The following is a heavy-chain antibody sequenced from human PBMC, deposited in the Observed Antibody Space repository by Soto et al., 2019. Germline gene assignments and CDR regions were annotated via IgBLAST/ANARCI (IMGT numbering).Heavy chain of an antibody. V-gene: IGHV1-18*01. J-gene: IGHJ4*02. CDR2: ISAYNGNT. CDR1: GYTFTSYG. Sequence: GASVKVSCKASGYTFTSYGISWVRQAPGQGLEWMGWISAYNGNTNYAQKLQGRVTMTTDTSTSTAYMELSSLRSEDTAVYYCARDSAGPPQPLFDYWGQGTLVTVSS. CDR3: ARDSAGPPQPLFDY.